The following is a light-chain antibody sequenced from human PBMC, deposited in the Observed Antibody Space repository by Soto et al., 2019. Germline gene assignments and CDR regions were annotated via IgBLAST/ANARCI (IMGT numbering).Light chain of an antibody. CDR1: QSVSRSY. Sequence: EIVLTQSPGTLSSSPGDRATLSCRASQSVSRSYLSWYQQKPGQAPRLLIYAASARATGIPDRFSGSGSGTDFTLTISRLEPEDFAVYYCHQYGSSPPYTFGQGTKLEIK. J-gene: IGKJ2*01. CDR2: AAS. CDR3: HQYGSSPPYT. V-gene: IGKV3-20*01.